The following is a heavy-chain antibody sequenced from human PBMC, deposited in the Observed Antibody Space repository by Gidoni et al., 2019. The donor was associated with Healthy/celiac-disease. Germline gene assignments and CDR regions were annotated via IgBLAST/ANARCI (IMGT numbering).Heavy chain of an antibody. Sequence: QVQLVQSGAEVKKPGSSVKVSCKASGGTFSSYTISWVRQAPGQGLEWMGRIIPILGRANYAQKFQGRVTITADKSTSTAYMELSSLRSEDTAVYYCASPTSALGATTRYYYGMDVWGQGTTVTVSS. CDR3: ASPTSALGATTRYYYGMDV. J-gene: IGHJ6*02. CDR2: IIPILGRA. D-gene: IGHD1-26*01. V-gene: IGHV1-69*02. CDR1: GGTFSSYT.